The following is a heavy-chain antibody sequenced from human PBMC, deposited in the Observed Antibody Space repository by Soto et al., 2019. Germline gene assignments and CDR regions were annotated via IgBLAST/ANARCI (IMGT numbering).Heavy chain of an antibody. CDR3: ASGRVAVAGTSCAYDI. CDR1: GGTFSSYA. J-gene: IGHJ3*02. CDR2: IIPIFCTA. V-gene: IGHV1-69*13. Sequence: ASVKVSCKASGGTFSSYAISWVRQAPGQGLEWMGGIIPIFCTANYAQKFQGRVTITADESTSTAYMELSSLRSEDTAVYYCASGRVAVAGTSCAYDIWGQGTMVTVSS. D-gene: IGHD6-19*01.